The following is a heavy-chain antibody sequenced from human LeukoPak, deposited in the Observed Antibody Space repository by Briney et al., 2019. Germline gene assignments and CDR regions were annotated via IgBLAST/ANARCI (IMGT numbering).Heavy chain of an antibody. D-gene: IGHD4-17*01. CDR1: GYSFTSYW. V-gene: IGHV5-51*01. CDR2: IYPGDSDT. J-gene: IGHJ6*02. Sequence: GESLKISGKGSGYSFTSYWIGWVRQMPGKGLEWMGIIYPGDSDTKYSPSFQGQVTISADKSISTAYLQWSSLKASDTAMYYCARLAGYGDPLDYYYYGMDVWGQGTTVTVSS. CDR3: ARLAGYGDPLDYYYYGMDV.